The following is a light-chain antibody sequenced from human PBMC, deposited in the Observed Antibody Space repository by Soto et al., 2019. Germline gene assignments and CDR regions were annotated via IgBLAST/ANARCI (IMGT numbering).Light chain of an antibody. V-gene: IGKV1-39*01. CDR1: QYISNY. CDR2: TAS. CDR3: QQSYSTPPT. Sequence: DIKMTQSPSSLSASVGDRVTITCRASQYISNYLNWYQQKSGTAPKLLIHTASTLQSGVPSRFSGRRSGPDLTLTISSVQPDDLEIYYWQQSYSTPPTFGQGTSLEIK. J-gene: IGKJ2*01.